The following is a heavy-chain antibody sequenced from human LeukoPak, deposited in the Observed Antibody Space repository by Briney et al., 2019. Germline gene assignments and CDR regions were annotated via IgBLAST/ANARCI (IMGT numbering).Heavy chain of an antibody. CDR1: GGTFSSYA. CDR3: ARSPIHTTSSVKAYIDY. CDR2: IIPIFGTA. V-gene: IGHV1-69*13. Sequence: SVKVSCKASGGTFSSYAISWVRQAPGQGLEWMGGIIPIFGTANYAQKFQGRVTITADESTSTAYMELSSLRSEDTAMYYCARSPIHTTSSVKAYIDYWGQGTLVTVSS. D-gene: IGHD1-1*01. J-gene: IGHJ4*02.